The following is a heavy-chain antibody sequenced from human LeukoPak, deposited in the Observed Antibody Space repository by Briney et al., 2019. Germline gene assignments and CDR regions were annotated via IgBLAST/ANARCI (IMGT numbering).Heavy chain of an antibody. J-gene: IGHJ6*02. D-gene: IGHD4-17*01. Sequence: LRLSCAASGFTFSDYYMSWIRQPPGKGLEWIGYIYYSGSTYYNPSLKSRVTISVDTSKNQFSLKLSSVTAADTAVYYCARGIGDYGYYYYGMDVWGQGTTVTVSS. CDR2: IYYSGST. V-gene: IGHV4-30-4*08. CDR3: ARGIGDYGYYYYGMDV. CDR1: GFTFSDYY.